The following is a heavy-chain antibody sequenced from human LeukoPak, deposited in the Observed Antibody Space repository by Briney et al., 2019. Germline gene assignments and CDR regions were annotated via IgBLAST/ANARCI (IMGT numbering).Heavy chain of an antibody. V-gene: IGHV4-39*01. CDR3: ARHRSGWLQSSFDY. Sequence: PSETLSLTCTVSGISISSYYWGWIRQPPGKGLEWIGSIFSSGNTYDNPSLKSRGTISVDTSNNQFSLKLTSVTAVDTAVYYCARHRSGWLQSSFDYWGQGTLVTVSS. D-gene: IGHD5-24*01. CDR1: GISISSYY. J-gene: IGHJ4*02. CDR2: IFSSGNT.